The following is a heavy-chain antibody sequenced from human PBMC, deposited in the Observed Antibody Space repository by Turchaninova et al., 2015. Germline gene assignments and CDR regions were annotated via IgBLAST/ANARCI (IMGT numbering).Heavy chain of an antibody. V-gene: IGHV4-39*01. CDR1: GGSITSGDYS. D-gene: IGHD4-17*01. CDR2: LYYTGSA. Sequence: QLQLLESGPGLVKPSETLSPTCTVSGGSITSGDYSWAWLRQPPGDGLEWIGSLYYTGSAYYNPSLKSRVTISVDRSKTQLSLLVTSVTAADTAVYYCARHYSAVTTSWYVGVWGRGTLVTVSS. CDR3: ARHYSAVTTSWYVGV. J-gene: IGHJ2*01.